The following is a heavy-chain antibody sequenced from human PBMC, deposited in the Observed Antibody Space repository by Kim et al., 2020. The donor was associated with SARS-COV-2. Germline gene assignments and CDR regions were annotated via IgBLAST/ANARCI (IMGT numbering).Heavy chain of an antibody. Sequence: SVKVSCKASGGTFSSYAISWVRQAPGQGLEWMGRIIPTLGIANYAQKFQGRVTITADKPTGTANMELSSLRPEDTAAHYCAREVPEQHFDYWGQGTLVT. CDR3: AREVPEQHFDY. CDR1: GGTFSSYA. CDR2: IIPTLGIA. D-gene: IGHD6-13*01. V-gene: IGHV1-69*04. J-gene: IGHJ4*02.